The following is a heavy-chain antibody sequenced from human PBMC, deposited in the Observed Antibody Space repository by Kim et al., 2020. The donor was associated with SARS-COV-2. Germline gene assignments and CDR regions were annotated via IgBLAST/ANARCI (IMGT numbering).Heavy chain of an antibody. V-gene: IGHV3-74*01. CDR1: GFTFSSYW. D-gene: IGHD6-13*01. Sequence: GGSLRLSCAASGFTFSSYWMHWVRQAPGKGLVWVSRINSDGSSTSYADSVKGRFTISRDNAKNTLYLQMNSLRAEDTAVYYCARVSSSGVYYYGMDVWGQGTTVTVSS. J-gene: IGHJ6*02. CDR2: INSDGSST. CDR3: ARVSSSGVYYYGMDV.